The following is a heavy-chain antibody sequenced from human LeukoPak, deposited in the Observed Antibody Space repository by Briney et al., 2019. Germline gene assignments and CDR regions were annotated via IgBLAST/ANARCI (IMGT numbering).Heavy chain of an antibody. CDR3: ARVEAYCTRTSCHDY. J-gene: IGHJ4*02. CDR2: ISAYSGNR. Sequence: ASVKVSCKASGYTFTSYGISWVRQAPRQGLEWMGWISAYSGNRNYAQKLQGRVTMTTDTSTSTAYMELRSLRSDDTAVYYCARVEAYCTRTSCHDYWGQGTLVTVSS. V-gene: IGHV1-18*01. CDR1: GYTFTSYG. D-gene: IGHD2-2*01.